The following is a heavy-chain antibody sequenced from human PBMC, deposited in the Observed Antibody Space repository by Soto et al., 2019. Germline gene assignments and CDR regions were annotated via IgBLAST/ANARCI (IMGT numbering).Heavy chain of an antibody. CDR2: IIPFHGVT. CDR1: GGTFSPYT. Sequence: QVQLVQSGAEVQKPRSSVKVSCKASGGTFSPYTINWVRQAPGQGLEWMGRIIPFHGVTNYAQKFQARVTITADKSTSTAYMELSGLRFEDTAMYYCTRDWEITVSTWSFGGFWGRGTLVTVSS. CDR3: TRDWEITVSTWSFGGF. J-gene: IGHJ4*02. V-gene: IGHV1-69*08. D-gene: IGHD3-10*01.